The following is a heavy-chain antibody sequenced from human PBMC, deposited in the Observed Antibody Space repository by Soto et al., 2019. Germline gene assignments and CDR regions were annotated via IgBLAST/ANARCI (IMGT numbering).Heavy chain of an antibody. CDR3: ARGGGNHVRHFDI. Sequence: ASVKVSCKASGYTLTGYYLHWVRQAPGQGLEWMGWINPNSGGTKYAQNFQGRVTMTRDTSISTAYLDLSRLTSDDTAVYSCARGGGNHVRHFDIWGQGTMVTVS. CDR1: GYTLTGYY. D-gene: IGHD1-26*01. V-gene: IGHV1-2*02. CDR2: INPNSGGT. J-gene: IGHJ3*02.